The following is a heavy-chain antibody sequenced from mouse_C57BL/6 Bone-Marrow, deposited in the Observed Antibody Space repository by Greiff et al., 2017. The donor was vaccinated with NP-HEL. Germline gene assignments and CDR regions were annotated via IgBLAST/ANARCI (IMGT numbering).Heavy chain of an antibody. J-gene: IGHJ3*01. D-gene: IGHD3-3*01. CDR2: IYPGSGNT. Sequence: QVQLKQSGAELVRPGASVKLSCKASGYTFTDYYINWVKQRPGQGLEWIASIYPGSGNTYYNEKFKGKATLTAEKSSSTAYMQLSSLTSEDSAVYFCARGAGAWFAYWGQGTLVTVSA. V-gene: IGHV1-76*01. CDR1: GYTFTDYY. CDR3: ARGAGAWFAY.